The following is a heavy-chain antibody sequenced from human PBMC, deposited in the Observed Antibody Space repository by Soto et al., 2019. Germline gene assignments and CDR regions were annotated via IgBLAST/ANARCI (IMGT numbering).Heavy chain of an antibody. Sequence: EVQLLESGGGLVQPGGSLRLSCAASGFTFSSYAMSWVRQAPGKGLEWVSAISGSGGSTYYADSVKGRFTITRDNSKNTLYLQMNSLRAEDTAVDYCATELVGARPGGGYWRQGTLVTVSS. J-gene: IGHJ4*02. CDR1: GFTFSSYA. D-gene: IGHD1-26*01. CDR3: ATELVGARPGGGY. V-gene: IGHV3-23*01. CDR2: ISGSGGST.